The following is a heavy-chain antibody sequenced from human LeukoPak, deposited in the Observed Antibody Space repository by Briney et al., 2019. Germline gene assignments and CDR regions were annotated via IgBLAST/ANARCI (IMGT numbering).Heavy chain of an antibody. CDR1: GYTFTGYY. J-gene: IGHJ3*02. D-gene: IGHD6-13*01. V-gene: IGHV1-2*02. Sequence: ASVKVSCKASGYTFTGYYMHWVRQAPGQGLEWMGWINPNSGGTNYAQKFQGRVTMTRDTSISTAYMELSRLRSDDTAAYYCARECSSSCLDAFDIWGQGTMVTVSS. CDR3: ARECSSSCLDAFDI. CDR2: INPNSGGT.